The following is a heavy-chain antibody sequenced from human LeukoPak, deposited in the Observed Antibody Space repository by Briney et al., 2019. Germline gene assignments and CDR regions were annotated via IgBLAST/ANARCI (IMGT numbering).Heavy chain of an antibody. J-gene: IGHJ4*02. CDR2: ISAYNGNT. CDR3: ARDRRLRGLRWDYFDY. CDR1: GYTFTSYG. V-gene: IGHV1-18*01. D-gene: IGHD4-17*01. Sequence: ASVKVSCKASGYTFTSYGISWVRQAPGQGLEWMRWISAYNGNTNYAQKLQGRVTMTTDTSTSTAYMELRSLRSDDTAVYYCARDRRLRGLRWDYFDYWGQGTLVTVSS.